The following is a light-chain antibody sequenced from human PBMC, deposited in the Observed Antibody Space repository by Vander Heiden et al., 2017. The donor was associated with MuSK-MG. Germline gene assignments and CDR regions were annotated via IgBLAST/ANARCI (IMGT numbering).Light chain of an antibody. J-gene: IGLJ1*01. Sequence: QSALTQPASVSGSPGQSSTISCTGTSRDVGGYNYVSWYQQHPGKAPKLMIYDVSNRPSGVSNRFSGSKSGNTASLTISGLQAEDEADYYCSSYTSSSTLGVFGTGTKVTVL. CDR3: SSYTSSSTLGV. CDR1: SRDVGGYNY. V-gene: IGLV2-14*01. CDR2: DVS.